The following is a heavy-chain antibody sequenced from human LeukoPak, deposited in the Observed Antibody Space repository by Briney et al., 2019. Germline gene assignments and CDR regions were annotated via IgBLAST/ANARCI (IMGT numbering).Heavy chain of an antibody. CDR1: GFTFSSYS. Sequence: GGSLRLSCAASGFTFSSYSMNWVRQAPGKGLEWVANIKHTGSERYYVDSVRGRFTISRDNAKNSLYLLINSLRAEDTAVYYCAREDPPGTAVTGSLDYWGQGTLVTVSS. J-gene: IGHJ4*02. CDR3: AREDPPGTAVTGSLDY. D-gene: IGHD6-19*01. V-gene: IGHV3-7*03. CDR2: IKHTGSER.